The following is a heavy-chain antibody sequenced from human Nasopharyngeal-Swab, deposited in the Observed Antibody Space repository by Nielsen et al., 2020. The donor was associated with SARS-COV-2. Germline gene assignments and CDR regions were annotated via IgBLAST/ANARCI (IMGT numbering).Heavy chain of an antibody. CDR3: AAAVLTGTHMIFDY. D-gene: IGHD1-20*01. J-gene: IGHJ4*02. Sequence: SVKDSCKASGFTFTSSAVQWVRQARGQRLEWIGWIVVGSGNTNYAQKFQERVTITRDMSTSTAYMELSSLRSEDTAVYYCAAAVLTGTHMIFDYWGQGTLVTVSS. CDR2: IVVGSGNT. CDR1: GFTFTSSA. V-gene: IGHV1-58*01.